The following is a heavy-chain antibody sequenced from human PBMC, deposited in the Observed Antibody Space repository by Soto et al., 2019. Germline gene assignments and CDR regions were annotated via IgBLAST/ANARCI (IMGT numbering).Heavy chain of an antibody. Sequence: ASVKVSCKASGYTFTSYGISWVRQAPGQGLEWMGWISAYNGNTNYSQKLQGRVTLTTDTSTSTAYMELRGLRSDDTAVYYCARDVSYDFWSGYQNAWGNWFDPWGQGTLVTVSS. CDR1: GYTFTSYG. J-gene: IGHJ5*02. CDR2: ISAYNGNT. CDR3: ARDVSYDFWSGYQNAWGNWFDP. V-gene: IGHV1-18*01. D-gene: IGHD3-3*01.